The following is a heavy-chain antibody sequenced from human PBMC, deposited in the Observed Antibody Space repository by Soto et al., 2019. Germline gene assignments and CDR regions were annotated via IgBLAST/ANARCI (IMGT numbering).Heavy chain of an antibody. CDR3: TRLVGGSITSFGVAPNWFDP. CDR1: GFTFSGSA. CDR2: IRSKANSYAT. V-gene: IGHV3-73*01. D-gene: IGHD3-3*01. Sequence: GGSLRLSCAASGFTFSGSAMHWVRQASGKGLEWVGRIRSKANSYATAYAASVKGRFTISRDDSKNTAYLQMNSLKTEDTAVYYCTRLVGGSITSFGVAPNWFDPWGQGTLVTVSS. J-gene: IGHJ5*02.